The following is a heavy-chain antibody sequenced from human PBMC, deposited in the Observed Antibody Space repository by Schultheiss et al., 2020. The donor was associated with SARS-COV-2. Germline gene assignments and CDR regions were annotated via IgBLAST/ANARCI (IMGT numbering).Heavy chain of an antibody. CDR2: INWNGGST. CDR1: GFTFDDYG. J-gene: IGHJ3*02. Sequence: GGSLRLSFAASGFTFDDYGMSWVRQAPGKGLEWVSGINWNGGSTGYADSVKGRFTISRDNAKNSLYLQMNSLRDEDTAVYYCASVTLGYCSGGSCYVDAFDIWGQGTMVTVSS. V-gene: IGHV3-20*03. CDR3: ASVTLGYCSGGSCYVDAFDI. D-gene: IGHD2-15*01.